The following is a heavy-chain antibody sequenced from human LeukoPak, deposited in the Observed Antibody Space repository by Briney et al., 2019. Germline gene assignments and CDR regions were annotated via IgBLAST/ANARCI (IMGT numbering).Heavy chain of an antibody. CDR1: GGSISSGDYY. Sequence: PSETLSLTCTVSGGSISSGDYYWSWIRQPPGKGLEWIGYIYYSRSTYYNPSLKSRVTISVDTSKNQFSLKLSSVTAADTAVYYCARGGDYYDSSGYYRGLAFDIWGQGTMVTASS. CDR3: ARGGDYYDSSGYYRGLAFDI. V-gene: IGHV4-30-4*08. J-gene: IGHJ3*02. D-gene: IGHD3-22*01. CDR2: IYYSRST.